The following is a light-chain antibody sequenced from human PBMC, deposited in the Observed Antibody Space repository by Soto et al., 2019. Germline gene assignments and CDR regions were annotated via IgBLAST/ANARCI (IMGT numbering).Light chain of an antibody. CDR2: DAS. CDR1: QNIRNL. V-gene: IGKV1-5*01. Sequence: IQLTQSPSTLSAAVVNSVTITFRASQNIRNLLAWYQQKPGKAPKPLIYDASTLKTGVPSRFSGSGSGSEFNFTITGLQPDDFATYFCQQYTTYATFGQGTRLEIK. J-gene: IGKJ5*01. CDR3: QQYTTYAT.